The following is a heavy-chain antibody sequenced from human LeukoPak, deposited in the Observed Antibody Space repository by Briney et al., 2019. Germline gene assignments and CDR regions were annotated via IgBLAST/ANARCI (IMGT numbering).Heavy chain of an antibody. V-gene: IGHV3-7*03. CDR2: INSDGSEG. Sequence: PGGSLRLSCAVSGFTFSGFWMSWSRQAPGKGLEWVASINSDGSEGYYADVVKGRFTISRDNAKNSLYLQINSLRAEDTAVYYCARSSYCSSSSVWGRGTMVTVSS. J-gene: IGHJ3*01. D-gene: IGHD6-6*01. CDR1: GFTFSGFW. CDR3: ARSSYCSSSSV.